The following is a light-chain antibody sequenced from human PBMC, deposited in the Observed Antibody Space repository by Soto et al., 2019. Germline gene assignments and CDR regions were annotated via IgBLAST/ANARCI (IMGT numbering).Light chain of an antibody. J-gene: IGLJ1*01. V-gene: IGLV2-14*01. CDR3: GSYTSTDTPFV. CDR1: STDVGGYNY. CDR2: EVN. Sequence: QSALVQPSSVSGCPGQSITISCTGTSTDVGGYNYVSWYQHHPGKGPKLIIYEVNNRPSGVSDRFSGSKPGNKASLTISNLEAEDESDYYCGSYTSTDTPFVFGTGTKVTVL.